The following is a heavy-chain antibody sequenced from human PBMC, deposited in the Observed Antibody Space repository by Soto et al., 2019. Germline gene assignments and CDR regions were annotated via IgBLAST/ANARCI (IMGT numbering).Heavy chain of an antibody. D-gene: IGHD2-15*01. CDR1: GGSFSGYY. V-gene: IGHV4-34*01. Sequence: PSETLSLTCAVYGGSFSGYYWSWIRQPPGKGLEWIGEINHSGSTNYNPSLKSRVTISVDTSKNQFSLKLSSVTAADTAVYYCARGSLVSKNWFDPWGQGTLVT. CDR2: INHSGST. CDR3: ARGSLVSKNWFDP. J-gene: IGHJ5*02.